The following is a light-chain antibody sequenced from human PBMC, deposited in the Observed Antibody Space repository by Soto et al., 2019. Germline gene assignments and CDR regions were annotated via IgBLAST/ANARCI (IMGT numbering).Light chain of an antibody. CDR1: QSVSSSY. V-gene: IGKV3-20*01. Sequence: EIVMTQSPDTLSVSPGERATLSCRASQSVSSSYLAWYQQKPGQAARLLIYGASSRATGIPDRFSGSGSGTDFTLTISRLEPEDFAVYYCQQYGSSPPTFGEGTKVDIK. CDR2: GAS. J-gene: IGKJ1*01. CDR3: QQYGSSPPT.